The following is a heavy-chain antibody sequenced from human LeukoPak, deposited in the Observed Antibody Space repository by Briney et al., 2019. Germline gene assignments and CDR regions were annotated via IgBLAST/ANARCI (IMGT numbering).Heavy chain of an antibody. V-gene: IGHV4-30-4*01. D-gene: IGHD3-22*01. CDR3: ARGEYYYDSSGYWGY. Sequence: SQTLSLTCTVSGGSINSGDYYWSWIRQPPGKGLEWIGYIYYSGSTYYNPSLKSRVTISVDTSKNQFSLKLSSVTAADTAVYYCARGEYYYDSSGYWGYWGQGTLVTVSS. CDR1: GGSINSGDYY. J-gene: IGHJ4*02. CDR2: IYYSGST.